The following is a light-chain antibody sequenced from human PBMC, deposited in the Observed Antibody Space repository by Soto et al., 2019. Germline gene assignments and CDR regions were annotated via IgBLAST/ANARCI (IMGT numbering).Light chain of an antibody. V-gene: IGKV3-20*01. J-gene: IGKJ5*01. CDR2: AAS. CDR3: QHYGISTLSIT. Sequence: EVVLTQSPGTLSFSPGERATLSCRASQTVRKNYLSWYQQKPGQARRLLIYAASSRPAGIPDRFSGGGSGTDFTHTISRLEPEAFEVYYCQHYGISTLSITFGQGTRLEIK. CDR1: QTVRKNY.